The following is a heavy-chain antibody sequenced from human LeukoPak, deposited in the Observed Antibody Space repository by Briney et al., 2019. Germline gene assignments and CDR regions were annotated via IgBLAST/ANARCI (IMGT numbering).Heavy chain of an antibody. CDR2: IYYSGSS. CDR1: GGSISSTDYY. J-gene: IGHJ4*02. V-gene: IGHV4-39*01. Sequence: PSETLSLTCSVSGGSISSTDYYWGWIRQPPGKGLEWIGSIYYSGSSYYNPSLKSRVTISVDTSKIQFSLKLSSVTAADTAVYYCARQGGDAYTVNYWGQGTLVTVSS. CDR3: ARQGGDAYTVNY. D-gene: IGHD5-24*01.